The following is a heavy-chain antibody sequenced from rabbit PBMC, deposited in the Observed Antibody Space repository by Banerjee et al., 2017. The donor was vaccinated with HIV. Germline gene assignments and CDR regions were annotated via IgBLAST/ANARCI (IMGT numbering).Heavy chain of an antibody. Sequence: QSLEESGGDLVKPGASLTLTCTASGFSFSSSYYMCWVRQAPGKGLEWIGCIYTGSSDDTYYASWAKGRFTISKTSSTTVTLQMTSLTAADTATYFCARDYTGDIGYDNAVNLWGPGTLVTVS. J-gene: IGHJ4*01. CDR2: IYTGSSDDT. V-gene: IGHV1S40*01. CDR1: GFSFSSSYY. D-gene: IGHD1-1*01. CDR3: ARDYTGDIGYDNAVNL.